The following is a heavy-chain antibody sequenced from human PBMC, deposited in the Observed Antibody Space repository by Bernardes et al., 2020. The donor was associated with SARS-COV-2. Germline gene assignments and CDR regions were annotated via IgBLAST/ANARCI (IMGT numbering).Heavy chain of an antibody. CDR1: GFTFSNFE. Sequence: GGSLRPSCPASGFTFSNFEWNWVRQAPGKGREWVAYIGRTTTIYYADSVKGRFTISRDNAKNSVHRQRKSLRAEDTAAYHCARDGGRGYDMDVWGQGTTVTVSS. V-gene: IGHV3-48*03. D-gene: IGHD3-16*01. CDR3: ARDGGRGYDMDV. CDR2: IGRTTTI. J-gene: IGHJ6*02.